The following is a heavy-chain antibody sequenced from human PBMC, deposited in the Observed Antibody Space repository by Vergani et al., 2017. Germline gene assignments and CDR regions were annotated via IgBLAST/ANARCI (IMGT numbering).Heavy chain of an antibody. CDR1: GFTFSNSA. Sequence: EVHLLESGGGLAQSGGSLRLSCAASGFTFSNSAVSWVRQARGRGLAWVSSISGPGLSTYYADSVKGRFSISRDNSKNTVFLQMHSLGAEDTAIYYCVKEKIDLGSYFFDSWGHGILVTVSS. V-gene: IGHV3-23*01. CDR3: VKEKIDLGSYFFDS. CDR2: ISGPGLST. J-gene: IGHJ4*01. D-gene: IGHD2/OR15-2a*01.